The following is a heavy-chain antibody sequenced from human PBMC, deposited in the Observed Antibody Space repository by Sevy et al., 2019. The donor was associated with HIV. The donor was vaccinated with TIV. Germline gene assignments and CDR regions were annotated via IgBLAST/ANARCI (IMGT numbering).Heavy chain of an antibody. CDR3: ASDPGAGTTSLLYYGMDV. CDR1: GFTFSSYW. J-gene: IGHJ6*02. V-gene: IGHV3-74*01. CDR2: INSDGSST. Sequence: GGSLRLSCAASGFTFSSYWMHWVRQAPGKGLVWVSRINSDGSSTSYADSVKGRFTISRDNAKNTLYLQMNSLRAEDTAVYYCASDPGAGTTSLLYYGMDVWGQGTTVTVSS. D-gene: IGHD4-17*01.